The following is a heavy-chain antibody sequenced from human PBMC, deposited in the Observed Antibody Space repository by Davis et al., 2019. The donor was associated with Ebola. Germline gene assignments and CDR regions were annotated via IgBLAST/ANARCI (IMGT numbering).Heavy chain of an antibody. CDR2: INPSGGST. V-gene: IGHV1-46*01. D-gene: IGHD1-26*01. CDR1: GYTFTGYY. J-gene: IGHJ5*02. Sequence: AASVKVSCKASGYTFTGYYMHWVRQAPGQGLEWMGIINPSGGSTSYAQKFQGRVTMTRNTSISTAYMELSSLRSEDTAVYYCARDSGSYFNWFDPWGQGTLVTVSS. CDR3: ARDSGSYFNWFDP.